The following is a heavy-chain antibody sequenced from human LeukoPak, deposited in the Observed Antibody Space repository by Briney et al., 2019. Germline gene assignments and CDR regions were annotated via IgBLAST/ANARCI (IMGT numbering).Heavy chain of an antibody. J-gene: IGHJ4*02. CDR2: ISGSGGST. CDR1: GFTFSSYA. D-gene: IGHD3-10*01. V-gene: IGHV3-23*01. CDR3: ARGGDYASGRPGDY. Sequence: GGSLRLSCAASGFTFSSYAMSWVRQAPGKGLEWVADISGSGGSTYYADSVKGRFTISRDNSKNTLYLQINSLRAEDTAVYYCARGGDYASGRPGDYWGQGTLVTDSS.